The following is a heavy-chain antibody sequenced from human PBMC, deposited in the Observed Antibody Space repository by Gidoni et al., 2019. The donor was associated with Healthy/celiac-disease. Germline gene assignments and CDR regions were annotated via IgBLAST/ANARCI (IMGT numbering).Heavy chain of an antibody. CDR2: IYTSGST. J-gene: IGHJ6*03. CDR3: ARTVAAALYSVYYYMDV. CDR1: GGSISSGSYY. D-gene: IGHD6-13*01. V-gene: IGHV4-61*02. Sequence: QEQLQESGPGLVKPSQTLSLTCTVSGGSISSGSYYWSWIRQPAGKGLEWIGRIYTSGSTNSNPSLKSRVTISVGTSKNQFSLKLSSVTAADTAVYYCARTVAAALYSVYYYMDVWGKGTTVTVSS.